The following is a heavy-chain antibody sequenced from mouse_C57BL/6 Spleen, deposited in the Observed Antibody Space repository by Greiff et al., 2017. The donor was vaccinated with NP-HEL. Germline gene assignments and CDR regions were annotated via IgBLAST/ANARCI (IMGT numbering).Heavy chain of an antibody. CDR1: GYTFTSYW. Sequence: QVQLQQPGAELVMPGASVKLSCKASGYTFTSYWMHWVKQRPGQGLEWIGEIDPSDSYTNYNQKFKGKSTLTVDKSSSTAYMQLSSLTSEDSAVYYCALLYYGNYVGFAYWGQGTLVTVSA. CDR2: IDPSDSYT. D-gene: IGHD2-1*01. CDR3: ALLYYGNYVGFAY. J-gene: IGHJ3*01. V-gene: IGHV1-69*01.